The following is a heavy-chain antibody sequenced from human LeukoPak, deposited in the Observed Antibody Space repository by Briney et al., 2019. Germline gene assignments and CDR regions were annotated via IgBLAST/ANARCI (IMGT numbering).Heavy chain of an antibody. Sequence: GGSLRLSCAASGFTFSSYTMNWVRQAPGKGLEWVSSISSSSSYIYYANSVKGRLTISRDNAKNSLYLQMNSLRAEDTAVYYCARDPTPRYCSGGSCYTHYGMDVWGQETTVTVSS. CDR1: GFTFSSYT. D-gene: IGHD2-15*01. V-gene: IGHV3-21*01. J-gene: IGHJ6*02. CDR2: ISSSSSYI. CDR3: ARDPTPRYCSGGSCYTHYGMDV.